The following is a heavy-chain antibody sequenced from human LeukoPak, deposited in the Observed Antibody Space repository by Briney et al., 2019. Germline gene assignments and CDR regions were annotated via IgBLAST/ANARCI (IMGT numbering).Heavy chain of an antibody. CDR3: AKDGFYSSGWYDAFDI. CDR2: ISGSGGST. J-gene: IGHJ3*02. Sequence: GGSLRLSCAASGFTFSSYAMSWVRQAPGKGLEWVSAISGSGGSTYYADSVKGRFTISRDNSENTLYLQMNSLRAEDTAVYYCAKDGFYSSGWYDAFDIWGQGTMVTVSS. D-gene: IGHD6-19*01. V-gene: IGHV3-23*01. CDR1: GFTFSSYA.